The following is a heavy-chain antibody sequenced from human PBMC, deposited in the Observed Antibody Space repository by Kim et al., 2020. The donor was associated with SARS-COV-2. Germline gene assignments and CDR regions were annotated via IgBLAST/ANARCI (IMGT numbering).Heavy chain of an antibody. CDR3: AREGQVVPAAIQY. D-gene: IGHD2-2*01. V-gene: IGHV1-18*01. Sequence: YAPKRQGRGTMTTDTSTRTAYMELRSLRSDDTAVYYCAREGQVVPAAIQYWGQGTLVTVSS. J-gene: IGHJ4*02.